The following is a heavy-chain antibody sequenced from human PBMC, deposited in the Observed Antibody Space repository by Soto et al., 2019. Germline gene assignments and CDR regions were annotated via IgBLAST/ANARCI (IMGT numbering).Heavy chain of an antibody. Sequence: SVKVSCKASGGTFSSYAISWVRQAPGQGLEWMGGIIPIFGTANYAQKFQGRVTITADESTSTAYMELSSLRSEDTAVYYCAIGLRFLEWLPSNYYYYGMDVWGQGTTVTVSS. D-gene: IGHD3-3*01. V-gene: IGHV1-69*13. J-gene: IGHJ6*02. CDR3: AIGLRFLEWLPSNYYYYGMDV. CDR1: GGTFSSYA. CDR2: IIPIFGTA.